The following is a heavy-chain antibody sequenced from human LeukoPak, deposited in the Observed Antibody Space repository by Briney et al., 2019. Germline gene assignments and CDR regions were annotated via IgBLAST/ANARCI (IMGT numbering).Heavy chain of an antibody. CDR2: ISGSGASK. CDR1: GFTFSNYA. Sequence: GGSLRLSCAASGFTFSNYAMCWVRQAPGKGLEWVSLISGSGASKYYADSVKGRFTVSRDNSKNTLYLQMNSLRAEDTAVYYCAKDPDCSSISCRAPFDYWGQGTLVTVSS. CDR3: AKDPDCSSISCRAPFDY. D-gene: IGHD2-2*01. J-gene: IGHJ4*02. V-gene: IGHV3-23*01.